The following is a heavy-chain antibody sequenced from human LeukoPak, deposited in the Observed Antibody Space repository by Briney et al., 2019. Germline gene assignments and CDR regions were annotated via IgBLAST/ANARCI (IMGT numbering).Heavy chain of an antibody. D-gene: IGHD3-22*01. CDR2: IFYSGST. CDR3: ARDRHYYDSSGSSWGGYYFDY. J-gene: IGHJ4*02. CDR1: GGSFSSYY. V-gene: IGHV4-59*12. Sequence: SETLSLTCSVSGGSFSSYYWSWIRQPPGKGLEWIGNIFYSGSTNYTPSLKSRITMSIDRSKDQFSLKLSSVTAADTAVYYCARDRHYYDSSGSSWGGYYFDYWGQGTLVTVSS.